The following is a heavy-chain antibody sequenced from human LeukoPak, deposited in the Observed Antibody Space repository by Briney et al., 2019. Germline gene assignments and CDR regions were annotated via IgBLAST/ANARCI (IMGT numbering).Heavy chain of an antibody. J-gene: IGHJ4*02. CDR2: IYSGGST. V-gene: IGHV3-53*01. CDR1: GFTVSSNY. D-gene: IGHD3-3*01. Sequence: GGSLRLSCAASGFTVSSNYMSWVRQAPGKGLEWVSVIYSGGSTYYADSVKGRFTISRDNSKNTLYLQMNSLRAEDTAVYYCARGVTIFGVAIDYWGQGTLVTVSS. CDR3: ARGVTIFGVAIDY.